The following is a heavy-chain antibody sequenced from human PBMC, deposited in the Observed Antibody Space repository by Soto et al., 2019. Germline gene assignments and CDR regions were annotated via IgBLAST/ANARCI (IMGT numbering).Heavy chain of an antibody. CDR2: TYYSGST. J-gene: IGHJ4*02. D-gene: IGHD3-22*01. Sequence: QVQLQESGPGLVMPSQTLSLTCTVSGGSISSGDYYWSWIRQPPGKGLEWIGNTYYSGSTYYNPSLKSRVTISVDTSKNQFSLKLSSVTATDTAVYYCARDQWSGSGYYLDYCGKGTLVTVSS. CDR1: GGSISSGDYY. V-gene: IGHV4-30-4*01. CDR3: ARDQWSGSGYYLDY.